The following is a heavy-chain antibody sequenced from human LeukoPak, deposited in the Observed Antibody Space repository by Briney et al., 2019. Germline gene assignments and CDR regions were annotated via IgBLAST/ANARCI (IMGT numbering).Heavy chain of an antibody. CDR1: GFTFSSYG. J-gene: IGHJ4*02. CDR3: ARLRGGYYGSGSYFPDY. Sequence: GGSLRLSCAASGFTFSSYGMHWVRQAPGKGLEWVAVISYDGSNKYYADSVKGRFTISRDNSKNTLYLQMNSLRAEDTAVYYCARLRGGYYGSGSYFPDYWGQGTLVTVSS. D-gene: IGHD3-10*01. CDR2: ISYDGSNK. V-gene: IGHV3-30*03.